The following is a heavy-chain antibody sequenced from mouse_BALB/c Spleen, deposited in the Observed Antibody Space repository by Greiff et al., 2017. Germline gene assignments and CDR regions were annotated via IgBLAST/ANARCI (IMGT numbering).Heavy chain of an antibody. Sequence: EVQLQESGPGLVKPSQSLSLTCSVTGYSITSGYYWNWIRQFQGNKLEWMGYISYDGSNNYNPSLKNRISITRDTSKNQFFLKLNSVTTEDTATYYCARQVRRGYAMDYWGQGTSVTVSS. CDR2: ISYDGSN. V-gene: IGHV3-6*02. D-gene: IGHD2-14*01. J-gene: IGHJ4*01. CDR1: GYSITSGYY. CDR3: ARQVRRGYAMDY.